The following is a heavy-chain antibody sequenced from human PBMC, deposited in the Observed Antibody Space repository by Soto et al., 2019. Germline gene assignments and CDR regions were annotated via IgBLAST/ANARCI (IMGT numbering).Heavy chain of an antibody. CDR2: IWYDGSNK. V-gene: IGHV3-33*01. CDR1: GFTFSRYG. Sequence: QVQLVESGGGVVQPGRSLRLSCAASGFTFSRYGMHWVRQAPGKGLEWVADIWYDGSNKYYADSVKGRFTISRHNSKYTLYLEMSSLRAEDTAVYYCARDPGVEDNWGQGTLVTVSS. CDR3: ARDPGVEDN. D-gene: IGHD2-15*01. J-gene: IGHJ4*02.